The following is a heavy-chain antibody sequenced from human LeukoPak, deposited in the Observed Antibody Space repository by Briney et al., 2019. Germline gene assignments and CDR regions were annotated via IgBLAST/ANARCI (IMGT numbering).Heavy chain of an antibody. Sequence: GGTLRLSCAASGFTFSSHGMNWVRQAPGKGLEWVSGIIPSGHTTYYADSVRGRFTISRDNSRNTLYLQMYSLRAEDTAVYYCAKDDRWLQFCCWGQGTLVTVSS. CDR2: IIPSGHTT. D-gene: IGHD5-24*01. CDR1: GFTFSSHG. V-gene: IGHV3-23*01. CDR3: AKDDRWLQFCC. J-gene: IGHJ4*02.